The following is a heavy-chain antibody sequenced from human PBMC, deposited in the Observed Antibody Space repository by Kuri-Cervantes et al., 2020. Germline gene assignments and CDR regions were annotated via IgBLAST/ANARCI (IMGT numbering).Heavy chain of an antibody. V-gene: IGHV3-9*01. CDR2: ISWNSGSI. J-gene: IGHJ2*01. CDR1: GFTFDDYA. D-gene: IGHD2-2*01. Sequence: GGSLRLSCAASGFTFDDYAMHRVRQAPGKGLEWVSGISWNSGSIGYADSVKGRFTISRDNSKNTLYLQMNSLRAEDTAVYYCAREPLIPTPPLDLWGRGTLVTVSS. CDR3: AREPLIPTPPLDL.